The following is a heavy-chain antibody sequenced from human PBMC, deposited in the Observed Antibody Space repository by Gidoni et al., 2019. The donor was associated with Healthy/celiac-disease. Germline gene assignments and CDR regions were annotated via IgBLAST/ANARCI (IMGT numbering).Heavy chain of an antibody. CDR3: TRDWKSSSFDY. Sequence: GESGGGLVKPGRSLRLSCTASGFTFGDYAMSWFRQAPGQGLEWVGFIRSKAYGGTTEYAASVKGRFTISRDDSKSIAYLQMNSLKTEDTAVYYCTRDWKSSSFDYWGQGTLVTVSS. CDR2: IRSKAYGGTT. J-gene: IGHJ4*02. V-gene: IGHV3-49*05. CDR1: GFTFGDYA. D-gene: IGHD6-13*01.